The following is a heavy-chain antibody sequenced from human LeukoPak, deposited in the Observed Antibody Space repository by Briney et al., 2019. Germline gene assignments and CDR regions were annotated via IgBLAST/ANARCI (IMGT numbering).Heavy chain of an antibody. V-gene: IGHV1-2*02. CDR3: ASDRLHGYSGYDFDY. CDR1: GYTFTGYY. J-gene: IGHJ4*02. Sequence: ASVKVSCKASGYTFTGYYMHWVRQAPGQGLEWMGWINPNSGGTNYAQKFQGRVTMTRDTSISTAYIELSRLRSDDTAVYYCASDRLHGYSGYDFDYWGQGTLVTVSS. CDR2: INPNSGGT. D-gene: IGHD5-12*01.